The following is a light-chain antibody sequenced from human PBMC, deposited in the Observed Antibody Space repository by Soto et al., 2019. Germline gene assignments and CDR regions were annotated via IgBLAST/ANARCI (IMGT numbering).Light chain of an antibody. V-gene: IGKV3-11*01. CDR2: GAS. J-gene: IGKJ1*01. Sequence: EDVLTQSPATLSLSPGGRATLSCRASQSVSTYLAWYQQKPGQAPRLLIYGASNRATGIPARFSGGGSGTDFTLTISSLEPEDFAVCYCQQRHSGWTFGHGTKVDIK. CDR3: QQRHSGWT. CDR1: QSVSTY.